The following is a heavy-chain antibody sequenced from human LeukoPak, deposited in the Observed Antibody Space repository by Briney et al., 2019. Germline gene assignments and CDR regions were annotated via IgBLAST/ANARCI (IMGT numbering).Heavy chain of an antibody. CDR3: ARRSSGWSLEYYFDY. D-gene: IGHD6-19*01. Sequence: SETLSLTCAVYGGSFSGYYWSWIRQPPGKGLEWIGEINHSGSTNYNPSLKSRVTISVDTSKNQFSLKLSSVTAADTAVYYCARRSSGWSLEYYFDYWGQGTLVTVSS. V-gene: IGHV4-34*01. CDR2: INHSGST. CDR1: GGSFSGYY. J-gene: IGHJ4*02.